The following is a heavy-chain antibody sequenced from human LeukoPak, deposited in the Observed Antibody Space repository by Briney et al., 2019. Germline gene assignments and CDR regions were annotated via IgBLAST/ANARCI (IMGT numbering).Heavy chain of an antibody. J-gene: IGHJ5*02. D-gene: IGHD3-9*01. V-gene: IGHV3-48*03. CDR3: ARKQGRITIFWPGGFDP. Sequence: GGSLRLSCAASGFTFSSYEMNWVRQAPGKGLEWVSYISSSGSTIYYADSVKGRFTISRDNAKNSLYLQMNSLRAEDTAVYYCARKQGRITIFWPGGFDPWGQGTLVTVSS. CDR2: ISSSGSTI. CDR1: GFTFSSYE.